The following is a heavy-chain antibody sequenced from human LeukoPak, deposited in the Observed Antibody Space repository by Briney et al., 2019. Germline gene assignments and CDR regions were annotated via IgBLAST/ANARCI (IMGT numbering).Heavy chain of an antibody. D-gene: IGHD2-15*01. V-gene: IGHV3-21*01. CDR1: GFSFSSYT. J-gene: IGHJ4*02. CDR3: ARDLISGPATHDS. Sequence: GGSLRLSCAASGFSFSSYTMNWFRQAPGKGLEWVSIISSSSSYIYYADSVKGRFTISRDNAKNALYLQMNSLRAEDTAVYYCARDLISGPATHDSWGQGALVTVSS. CDR2: ISSSSSYI.